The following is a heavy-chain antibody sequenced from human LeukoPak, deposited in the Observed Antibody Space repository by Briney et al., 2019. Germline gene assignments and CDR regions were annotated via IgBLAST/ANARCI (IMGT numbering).Heavy chain of an antibody. CDR1: GYTFTGYY. CDR2: INPKSGGT. Sequence: ASVKVSCKASGYTFTGYYMYWVRQAPGQGLDWMGWINPKSGGTNYAQKFQGRVTMTRDTSISTAYMELRRLRSDDTAVYYCARGHRYGFLSGDHYYYYMDVWGKGTSVIISS. V-gene: IGHV1-2*02. CDR3: ARGHRYGFLSGDHYYYYMDV. D-gene: IGHD5-18*01. J-gene: IGHJ6*03.